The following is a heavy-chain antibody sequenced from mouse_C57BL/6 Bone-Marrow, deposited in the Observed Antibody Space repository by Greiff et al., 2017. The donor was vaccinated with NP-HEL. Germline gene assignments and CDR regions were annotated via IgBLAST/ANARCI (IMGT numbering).Heavy chain of an antibody. CDR3: TTGSTVVATPFAY. J-gene: IGHJ3*01. D-gene: IGHD1-1*01. CDR2: IYPGNSDT. Sequence: EVQLQQSGTVLARPGASVKMSCKTSGYTFTSYWMHWVKQRPGQGLEWIGAIYPGNSDTRYNQKFKGKAKLTAVTSASTAYMELSSLTNEDSAVYYCTTGSTVVATPFAYWGQGTLVTVSA. V-gene: IGHV1-5*01. CDR1: GYTFTSYW.